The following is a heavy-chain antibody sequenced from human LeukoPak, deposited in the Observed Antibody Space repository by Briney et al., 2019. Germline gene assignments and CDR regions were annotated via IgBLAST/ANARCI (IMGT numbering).Heavy chain of an antibody. Sequence: SETLSLTCTVSGGSISSSSYYWGWIRQPPGKGLEWIGSIYYSGSTYYNPSLKSRVTISVDTSKNQFSLKLSSVTAADTATYFCARETMLAGFASGLGFNYWGQGILVTVSS. CDR1: GGSISSSSYY. V-gene: IGHV4-39*02. CDR2: IYYSGST. CDR3: ARETMLAGFASGLGFNY. J-gene: IGHJ4*02. D-gene: IGHD6-19*01.